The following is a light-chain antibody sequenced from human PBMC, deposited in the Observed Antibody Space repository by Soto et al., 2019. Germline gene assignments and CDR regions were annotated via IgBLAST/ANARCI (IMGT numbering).Light chain of an antibody. J-gene: IGLJ2*01. CDR3: AAWDDILNGVL. V-gene: IGLV1-44*01. CDR1: SSNIGSNT. Sequence: QSVLTQPPSAFGTPGQRVIISCSGSSSNIGSNTVNWYQQIPGTAPKLLIYSYNQRPSGVPDRFSGSKSDTSASLAISGLQSEDEAEYYCAAWDDILNGVLFGGGTKLTVL. CDR2: SYN.